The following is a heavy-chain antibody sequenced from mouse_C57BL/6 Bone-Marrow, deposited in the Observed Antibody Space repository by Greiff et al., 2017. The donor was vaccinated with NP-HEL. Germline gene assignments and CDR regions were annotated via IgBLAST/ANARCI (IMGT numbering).Heavy chain of an antibody. Sequence: VQLQQSGPELVKPGASVQISCKASGYAFSSSWMNWVKQRPGKGLEWIGRIYPGDGDTNYNGKFKGKATLTADKSSSTAYMQLSSLTSEDSAVYFCARDGAGDLNAMDYWGQGTSVTVSS. J-gene: IGHJ4*01. CDR2: IYPGDGDT. D-gene: IGHD2-3*01. CDR3: ARDGAGDLNAMDY. CDR1: GYAFSSSW. V-gene: IGHV1-82*01.